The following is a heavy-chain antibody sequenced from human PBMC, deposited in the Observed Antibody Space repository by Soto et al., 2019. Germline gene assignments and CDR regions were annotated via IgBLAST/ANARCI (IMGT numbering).Heavy chain of an antibody. V-gene: IGHV3-11*01. CDR1: GFTFSDYY. J-gene: IGHJ2*01. CDR2: ISSSGSTI. Sequence: QVQLVESGGGLVKPGGSLRLSCAASGFTFSDYYMSWIRQAPGKGLEWVSYISSSGSTIYYADSVKGRFTISRDNAKNPLYVQMHSLRAEEAAVYYCARDIGRWKRGYFDLWGRGTLVTVAS. CDR3: ARDIGRWKRGYFDL. D-gene: IGHD1-1*01.